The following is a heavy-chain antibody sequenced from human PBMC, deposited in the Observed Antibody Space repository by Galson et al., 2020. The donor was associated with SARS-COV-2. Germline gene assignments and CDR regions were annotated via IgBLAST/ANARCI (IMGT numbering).Heavy chain of an antibody. V-gene: IGHV3-30*18. CDR1: GFSFSNYA. D-gene: IGHD3-3*01. J-gene: IGHJ5*02. CDR2: ISYDGAFK. CDR3: AKEITTYGVVMGGPNWFDP. Sequence: GGSLRLSCAGSGFSFSNYAMHWVRPAPGKGLEWVAVISYDGAFKYYADSVKGRFTISRDNSQNTVYLQMNSLRPDDSSVYYCAKEITTYGVVMGGPNWFDPWGQGTLVTVSS.